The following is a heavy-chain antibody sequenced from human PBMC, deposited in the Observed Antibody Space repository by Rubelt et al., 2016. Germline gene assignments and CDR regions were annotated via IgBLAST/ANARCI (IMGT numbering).Heavy chain of an antibody. V-gene: IGHV4-34*01. CDR1: GGSFSGYY. Sequence: QVQLQQWGAGLLKPSETLSLTCAVYGGSFSGYYWSWIRQPPGKGLEWIGEINHSGSTNYNPSLKGRVTISVDTSKNQFSLKLSSGTAADTAVYYCARRRRYSGSSYWYFDLWGRGTLVTVSS. D-gene: IGHD1-26*01. J-gene: IGHJ2*01. CDR3: ARRRRYSGSSYWYFDL. CDR2: INHSGST.